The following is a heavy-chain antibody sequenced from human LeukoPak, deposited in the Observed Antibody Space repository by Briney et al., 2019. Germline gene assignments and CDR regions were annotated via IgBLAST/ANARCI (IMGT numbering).Heavy chain of an antibody. Sequence: GGSLRLSCAASGFTFGSYGMHWVRQAPGKGLEWVAVIWYDGSNKYYADSVKGRFTISRDNSKNTLYLQMNSLRAEDTAVYYCASARYDSSGYYPLWYWGQGTLVTVSS. CDR2: IWYDGSNK. V-gene: IGHV3-33*01. D-gene: IGHD3-22*01. J-gene: IGHJ4*02. CDR3: ASARYDSSGYYPLWY. CDR1: GFTFGSYG.